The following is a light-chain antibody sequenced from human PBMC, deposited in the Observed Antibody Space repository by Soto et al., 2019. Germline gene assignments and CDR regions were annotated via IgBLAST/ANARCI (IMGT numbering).Light chain of an antibody. Sequence: QSALTQHASVSGSPGQSITISCTGASSDVGGYKYVSWYQQHPGKAPKLMIYEVSNRPSGVSNRFSGSKSGNTASLTISGLQAEDEADYYCISYTGSRLGVFGTGTKVTVL. CDR3: ISYTGSRLGV. J-gene: IGLJ1*01. V-gene: IGLV2-14*01. CDR2: EVS. CDR1: SSDVGGYKY.